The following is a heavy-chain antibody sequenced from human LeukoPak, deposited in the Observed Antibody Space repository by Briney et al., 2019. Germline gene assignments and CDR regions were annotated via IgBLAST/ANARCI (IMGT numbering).Heavy chain of an antibody. Sequence: PSQTLSLTCTVSGGSISSGGYYWSWIRQRPGKGLEWIGYIYYSGSTYYNPSLKSRVTISVDTSKNQFSLKLSSVTAADTAVYYCARQDGLGTGWFDPWGQGTLVTVSS. CDR3: ARQDGLGTGWFDP. J-gene: IGHJ5*02. CDR2: IYYSGST. CDR1: GGSISSGGYY. D-gene: IGHD3-16*01. V-gene: IGHV4-31*03.